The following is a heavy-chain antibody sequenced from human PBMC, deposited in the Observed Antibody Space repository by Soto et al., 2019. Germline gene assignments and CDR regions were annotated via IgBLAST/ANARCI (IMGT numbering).Heavy chain of an antibody. CDR1: GFTFTTFG. Sequence: QVQLVESGGGVVQPGGSLRLSCTASGFTFTTFGIHWVRQAPGKGLEWVALISYDGHNKYYSDSAKGRFTISRDNYKNTLSLQMNSLRAEDTAVYYCAKDLHAYGDYNYYYYGMDVWGQGTTVSVSS. CDR2: ISYDGHNK. CDR3: AKDLHAYGDYNYYYYGMDV. D-gene: IGHD4-17*01. J-gene: IGHJ6*02. V-gene: IGHV3-30*18.